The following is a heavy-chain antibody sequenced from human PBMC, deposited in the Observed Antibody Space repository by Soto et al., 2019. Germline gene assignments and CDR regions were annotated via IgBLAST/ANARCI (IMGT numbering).Heavy chain of an antibody. V-gene: IGHV1-3*01. CDR2: INAGNGNT. J-gene: IGHJ6*02. Sequence: GASGKVSCKASGYTFTSYGIHWVLQAPGQRVGWTGWINAGNGNTKYSWKFQGRVTITSDTSASTAYRELSSLRSEDTAVYYCARTLGDFWSGRRSGMDAWGQGTTVTVSS. D-gene: IGHD3-3*01. CDR1: GYTFTSYG. CDR3: ARTLGDFWSGRRSGMDA.